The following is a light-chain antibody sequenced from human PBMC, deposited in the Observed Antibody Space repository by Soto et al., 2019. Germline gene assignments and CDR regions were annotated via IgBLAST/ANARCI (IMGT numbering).Light chain of an antibody. Sequence: DIQMTQAPSTPFSSVGDKVTNTCRASQSISSWLAWHQQKPGKAPKLLIYKASTLESGVPLRFSGSGSGTEFTLTISSLQPDDFATYYCQQYDNYSRTFGQGTKV. V-gene: IGKV1-5*03. J-gene: IGKJ1*01. CDR1: QSISSW. CDR2: KAS. CDR3: QQYDNYSRT.